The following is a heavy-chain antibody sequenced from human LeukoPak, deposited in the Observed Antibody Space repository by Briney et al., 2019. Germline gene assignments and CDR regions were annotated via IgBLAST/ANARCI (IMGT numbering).Heavy chain of an antibody. V-gene: IGHV3-21*01. J-gene: IGHJ4*02. CDR1: GFTFSSYS. CDR2: IRSSSSYI. CDR3: ARDFTAMPLA. D-gene: IGHD5-18*01. Sequence: SGGSLRLSCAASGFTFSSYSMNWVRQAPGKGLEWVSSIRSSSSYISYADSVKGRFTISRDNAKNSLYLQMNSLRAEDTAVYYCARDFTAMPLAGGQGTLVTVSS.